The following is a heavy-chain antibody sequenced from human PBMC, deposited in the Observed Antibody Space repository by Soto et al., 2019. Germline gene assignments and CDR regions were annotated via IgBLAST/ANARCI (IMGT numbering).Heavy chain of an antibody. J-gene: IGHJ4*02. CDR3: ARGTLFGVVITPLDY. CDR1: GGSISSGGYY. CDR2: IYYSGST. Sequence: QVPLQESGPGLVKPSQTLSLTCTVSGGSISSGGYYWSWIRQHPGKGLEWIGYIYYSGSTYYNPSRKSRVTISVDTSKSPFSLKPSSVTAAATAVYYCARGTLFGVVITPLDYWGQGTLVTVSS. D-gene: IGHD3-3*01. V-gene: IGHV4-31*03.